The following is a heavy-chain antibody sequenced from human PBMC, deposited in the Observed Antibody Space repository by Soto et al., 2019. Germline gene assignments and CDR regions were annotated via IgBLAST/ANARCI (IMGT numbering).Heavy chain of an antibody. Sequence: EVQLLESGGGLVQPGGSLRLSCAASGFTFSSYAMSWVRQAPGKGLEWVSAISGSGGSTYYADSVKGRFTISRDNSKSTLYLQMNSLRAEDTAVYYCAKDHGDCSSTSCYPDYWGQGTLVTVSS. CDR2: ISGSGGST. D-gene: IGHD2-2*01. V-gene: IGHV3-23*01. CDR3: AKDHGDCSSTSCYPDY. J-gene: IGHJ4*02. CDR1: GFTFSSYA.